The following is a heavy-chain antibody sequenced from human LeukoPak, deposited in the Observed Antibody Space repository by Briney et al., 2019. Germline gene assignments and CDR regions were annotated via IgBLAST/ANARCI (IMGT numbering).Heavy chain of an antibody. CDR2: ISSSSSYI. V-gene: IGHV3-21*01. J-gene: IGHJ4*02. Sequence: PGGSLRLSCAASGFTFSSYSMNWVRQAPGKGLEWGSSISSSSSYIYYADSVKGRFTIPRDNAKKSLYMQMNSLRAEATAVYFCAKDKGYSDTWSMSGRFDYWGQGALVTVSS. CDR3: AKDKGYSDTWSMSGRFDY. CDR1: GFTFSSYS. D-gene: IGHD6-13*01.